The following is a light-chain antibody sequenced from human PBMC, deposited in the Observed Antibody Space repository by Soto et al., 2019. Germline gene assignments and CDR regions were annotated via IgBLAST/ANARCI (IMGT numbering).Light chain of an antibody. CDR2: EGS. Sequence: QAVVTQPASVSGSLGQSTTISCIGSSYNIGSYNLFSWYQQKPGKAPKIIILEGSQRPSGVSNRFSGSRSGNTASLTISGLQAEDEADYYCCSFAGTGTQYVFGTGTKLTVL. J-gene: IGLJ1*01. CDR1: SYNIGSYNL. CDR3: CSFAGTGTQYV. V-gene: IGLV2-23*01.